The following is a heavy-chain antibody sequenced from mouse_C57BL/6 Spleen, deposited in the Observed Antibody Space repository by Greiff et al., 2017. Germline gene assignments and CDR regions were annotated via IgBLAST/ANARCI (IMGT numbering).Heavy chain of an antibody. CDR1: GYSITSGYY. CDR2: ISYDGSN. J-gene: IGHJ2*01. D-gene: IGHD4-1*01. CDR3: ARAGPYYFDY. Sequence: EVQRVESGPGLVKPSQSLSLTCSVTGYSITSGYYWNWIRQFPGNKLEWMGYISYDGSNNYNPSLKNRISITRDTSKNQFFLKLNSVTTEDTATYYCARAGPYYFDYWGQGTTLTVSS. V-gene: IGHV3-6*01.